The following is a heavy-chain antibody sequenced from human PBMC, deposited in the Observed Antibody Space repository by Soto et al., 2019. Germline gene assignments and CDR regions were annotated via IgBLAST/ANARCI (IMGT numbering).Heavy chain of an antibody. CDR3: ARQARGYYYGGFDN. CDR2: ILYSGGT. CDR1: GGSILAITYY. D-gene: IGHD3-22*01. V-gene: IGHV4-39*01. J-gene: IGHJ5*02. Sequence: QLLLQESGPGLVKPSETLSLTCTVSGGSILAITYYWAWIRQSPGKGLEWIGTILYSGGTFYTPSLKRRVTMSVDTSNNQFSLTLSSVTAADTAVDYCARQARGYYYGGFDNWGQGTLVTVSS.